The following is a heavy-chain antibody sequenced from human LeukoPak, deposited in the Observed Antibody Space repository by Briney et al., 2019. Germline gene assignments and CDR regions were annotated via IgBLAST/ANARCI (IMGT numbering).Heavy chain of an antibody. CDR2: IFPSGGEI. Sequence: GGSLTLSCAASGFTFSTFAMLWVRQPPGRGLEWVSSIFPSGGEIHYADSVRGRFTISRDNSKSILSLQMNSLRAEDTAIYYCATYRQGLLPFESWGQGTLVTVSS. CDR3: ATYRQGLLPFES. V-gene: IGHV3-23*01. CDR1: GFTFSTFA. J-gene: IGHJ4*02. D-gene: IGHD5-18*01.